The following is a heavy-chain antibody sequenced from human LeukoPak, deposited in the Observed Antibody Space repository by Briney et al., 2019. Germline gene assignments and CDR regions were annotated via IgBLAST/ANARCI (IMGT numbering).Heavy chain of an antibody. Sequence: PGKSLRLSCEASGFTFSSYAMHWVRQAPGKGLEWVAVTSYDGSNEYYADSVKGRFTISRDNSKNTLYLQVNSLRPEDTAVYYCARGGYSYADYWGQGTLVTVSS. D-gene: IGHD5-18*01. CDR3: ARGGYSYADY. J-gene: IGHJ4*02. CDR2: TSYDGSNE. CDR1: GFTFSSYA. V-gene: IGHV3-30-3*01.